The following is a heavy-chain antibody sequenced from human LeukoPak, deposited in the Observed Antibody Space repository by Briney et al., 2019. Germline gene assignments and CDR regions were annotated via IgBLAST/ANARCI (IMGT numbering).Heavy chain of an antibody. J-gene: IGHJ5*02. CDR2: IYHSGST. CDR3: AGVSDWFDP. CDR1: GGSISSGSYS. Sequence: SETLSLTCAVSGGSISSGSYSWSWIRQPPGKGLEWIGYIYHSGSTYYNPSLKSRVTISVDRSKNQFSLKLSSVTAADTAVYYCAGVSDWFDPWGQGTLVTVSS. V-gene: IGHV4-30-2*01.